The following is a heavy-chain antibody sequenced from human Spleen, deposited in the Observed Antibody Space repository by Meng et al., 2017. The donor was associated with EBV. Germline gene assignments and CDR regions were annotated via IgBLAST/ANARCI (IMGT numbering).Heavy chain of an antibody. CDR1: GGAIRSSNW. J-gene: IGHJ4*02. CDR2: IYHSVST. V-gene: IGHV4-4*02. D-gene: IGHD3-16*01. CDR3: ASGGGVDALGDY. Sequence: QVHVQESCPGLGKPSGTLSLTCAVSGGAIRSSNWWSWVRQPPGKGLEWIGEIYHSVSTNYNPSLKSRVTISVDKSKNQFSLKLRSVTAADTAVYYCASGGGVDALGDYWGQGTLVTVSS.